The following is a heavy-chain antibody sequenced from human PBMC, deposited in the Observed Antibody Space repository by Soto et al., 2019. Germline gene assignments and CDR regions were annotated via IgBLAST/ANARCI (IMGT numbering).Heavy chain of an antibody. Sequence: PSTPLSLTCAFYGVSFGGYYWIWIRHPPGKGLDWIGEINHSGSTNYNPSLKSRVTISVDTSKNQFSLKLSSVTAADTAVYYCASKASSSGWYTWMPYYYGMDVWGQGTTVTVSS. CDR3: ASKASSSGWYTWMPYYYGMDV. CDR1: GVSFGGYY. CDR2: INHSGST. V-gene: IGHV4-34*01. D-gene: IGHD6-19*01. J-gene: IGHJ6*02.